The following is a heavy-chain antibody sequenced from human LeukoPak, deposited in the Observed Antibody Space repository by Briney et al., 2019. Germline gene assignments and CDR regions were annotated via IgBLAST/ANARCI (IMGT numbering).Heavy chain of an antibody. Sequence: GGSLRLSCAASGFTFSSYAMSWVRQAPGKGLEWVSAISGSGGSTYYADSVKGRFTISRDNPKNTLYLQMNSLRAEDTAVYYCAKGGYYYDSSGYYYGYWGQGTLVTVSS. CDR2: ISGSGGST. CDR3: AKGGYYYDSSGYYYGY. J-gene: IGHJ4*02. D-gene: IGHD3-22*01. V-gene: IGHV3-23*01. CDR1: GFTFSSYA.